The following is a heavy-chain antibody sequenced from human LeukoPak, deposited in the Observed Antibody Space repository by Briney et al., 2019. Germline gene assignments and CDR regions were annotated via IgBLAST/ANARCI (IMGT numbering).Heavy chain of an antibody. J-gene: IGHJ3*02. CDR1: GGTFSSYA. CDR3: ARDRDSSSWYDAFDI. Sequence: ASVKVSCKASGGTFSSYAISWVRQAPGRGLEWMGGIIPIFGTANYAQKFQGRVTITADESTSTAYMELSSLRSEDTAVYYCARDRDSSSWYDAFDIWGQGTMVTVSS. V-gene: IGHV1-69*13. CDR2: IIPIFGTA. D-gene: IGHD6-13*01.